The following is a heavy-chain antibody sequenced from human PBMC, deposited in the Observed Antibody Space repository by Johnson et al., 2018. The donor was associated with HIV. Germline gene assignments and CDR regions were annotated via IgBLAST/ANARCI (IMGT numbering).Heavy chain of an antibody. CDR2: VSYDGTKK. D-gene: IGHD1-26*01. Sequence: QVQLVESGGGVVQPGRSLRLSCAASGFTFSNYDMDWVRQAPGKGLEWVVTVSYDGTKKYYADSVKGRFTISRDNSKNTLFLQMDSLRADDTAVYYCAREGVSGSYYDAFDLWGQGTMVTVSS. CDR1: GFTFSNYD. V-gene: IGHV3-30*03. CDR3: AREGVSGSYYDAFDL. J-gene: IGHJ3*01.